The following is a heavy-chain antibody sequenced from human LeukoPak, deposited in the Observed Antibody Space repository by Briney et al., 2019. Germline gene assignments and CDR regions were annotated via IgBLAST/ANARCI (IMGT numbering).Heavy chain of an antibody. V-gene: IGHV4-30-4*01. J-gene: IGHJ6*02. Sequence: SQTLSLTCTVSGGSISSGDYYWSWIRQPPGKGLEWIGYIYYSESTYYNPSLKSRVTISVDTSKNQFSLKLSSVTAADTAVYYCARDTVTNYYGMDVWGQGTTVTVSS. CDR2: IYYSEST. CDR3: ARDTVTNYYGMDV. D-gene: IGHD4-17*01. CDR1: GGSISSGDYY.